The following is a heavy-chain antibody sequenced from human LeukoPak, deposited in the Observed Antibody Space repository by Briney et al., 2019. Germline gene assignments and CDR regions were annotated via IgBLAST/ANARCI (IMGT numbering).Heavy chain of an antibody. V-gene: IGHV1-2*02. CDR3: AREPGYSSGWYLT. Sequence: ASVKVSCKASGYTFTGYYMHWVRQAPGQGLEWMGWINPNSGGTNYAQKFQGRVTMTRDTSISTAYMELSGLRSDDTAVYYCAREPGYSSGWYLTWGQGTLVTVSS. J-gene: IGHJ5*02. CDR1: GYTFTGYY. CDR2: INPNSGGT. D-gene: IGHD6-19*01.